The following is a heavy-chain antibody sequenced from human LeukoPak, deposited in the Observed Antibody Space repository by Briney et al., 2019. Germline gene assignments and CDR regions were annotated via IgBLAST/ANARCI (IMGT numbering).Heavy chain of an antibody. Sequence: SETLSLTCTVSGGSASSGSYYWSWIRQPPGKGLEWIGYIYYSGSTNYNPSLKSRVTISVDTSKNQFSLKLSSVTAADTAVYYCARFRAYDSSGYDYYYYYGMDVWGQGTTVTVSS. CDR3: ARFRAYDSSGYDYYYYYGMDV. D-gene: IGHD3-22*01. CDR2: IYYSGST. V-gene: IGHV4-61*01. CDR1: GGSASSGSYY. J-gene: IGHJ6*02.